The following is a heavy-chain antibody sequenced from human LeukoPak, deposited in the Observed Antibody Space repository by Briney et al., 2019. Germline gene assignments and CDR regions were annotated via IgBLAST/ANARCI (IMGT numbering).Heavy chain of an antibody. D-gene: IGHD2-21*01. J-gene: IGHJ4*02. CDR3: AKDFRIGYSAHFDY. CDR1: GFTFRSHA. CDR2: IYENGGTT. V-gene: IGHV3-23*01. Sequence: GGSLRLSCVGSGFTFRSHAMSWVRQAPEKGLEFVSGIYENGGTTYYADSVKGRFSISRDNSKNTLYLQMDSLRGEDTAVHYCAKDFRIGYSAHFDYWGQGALVTVSS.